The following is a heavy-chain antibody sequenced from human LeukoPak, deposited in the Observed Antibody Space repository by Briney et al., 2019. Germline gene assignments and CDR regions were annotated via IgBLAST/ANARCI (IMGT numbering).Heavy chain of an antibody. CDR3: ARGPASLIYYYYYMDV. J-gene: IGHJ6*03. V-gene: IGHV4-30-2*01. CDR1: GGSISSGGFY. Sequence: PSQTLSLTCTVSGGSISSGGFYWSWIRQPPGKGLEWIGYIYHSGTTYYNPSLKSRVTISVDKSKNQFSLKVSSVTAADTAVYYCARGPASLIYYYYYMDVWGKGTTVTVSS. CDR2: IYHSGTT.